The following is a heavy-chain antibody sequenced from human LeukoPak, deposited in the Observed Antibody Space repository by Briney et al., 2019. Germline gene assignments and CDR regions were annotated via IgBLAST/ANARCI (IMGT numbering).Heavy chain of an antibody. CDR3: ARDSLTTTYYYDSSDPDY. CDR2: IYGSGTT. V-gene: IGHV4-61*02. J-gene: IGHJ4*02. D-gene: IGHD3-22*01. CDR1: GGSVSSATYY. Sequence: SQTLSLTCTVSGGSVSSATYYWSWIRQPAGEGLEWIGRIYGSGTTNYNPSLKSRVTISVDTSKNQFSLKLSSVTAADTAVYYCARDSLTTTYYYDSSDPDYWGQGTLVTVSS.